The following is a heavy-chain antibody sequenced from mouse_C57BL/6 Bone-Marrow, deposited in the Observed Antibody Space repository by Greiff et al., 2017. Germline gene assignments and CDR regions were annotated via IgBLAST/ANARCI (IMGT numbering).Heavy chain of an antibody. CDR3: TNGLLRYFDV. V-gene: IGHV14-4*01. Sequence: VQLQQSGAELVRPGASVKLSCTASGFNIKDDYMHWVKQRPEQGLEWIGWFDPENGDTEYASKFQGKATITADTSSNTAYLQLSSLTSEDTAVYYCTNGLLRYFDVWGTGTTVTVSS. D-gene: IGHD2-3*01. CDR2: FDPENGDT. J-gene: IGHJ1*03. CDR1: GFNIKDDY.